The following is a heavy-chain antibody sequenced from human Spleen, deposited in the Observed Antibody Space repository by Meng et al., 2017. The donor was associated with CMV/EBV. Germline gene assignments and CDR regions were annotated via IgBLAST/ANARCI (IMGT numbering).Heavy chain of an antibody. CDR1: GYTFSTYW. V-gene: IGHV5-51*01. Sequence: GESLKISCQGSGYTFSTYWIGWVRQMPGKGLEWMGIIYPGDSDARYSPSFQGQVTISADKSISTAYLQWSSLRAEDTAVYYCARTGGFGESNWYFDLWGRGTLVTVSS. J-gene: IGHJ2*01. D-gene: IGHD3-10*01. CDR3: ARTGGFGESNWYFDL. CDR2: IYPGDSDA.